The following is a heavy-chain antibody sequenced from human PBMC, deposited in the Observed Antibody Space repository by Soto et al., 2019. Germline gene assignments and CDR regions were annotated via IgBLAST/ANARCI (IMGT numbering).Heavy chain of an antibody. CDR3: ARAYSDAFDI. D-gene: IGHD2-15*01. CDR2: ISSSGSGI. CDR1: GFTFSDYY. V-gene: IGHV3-11*01. Sequence: PGGSLILSCAASGFTFSDYYMTWIRQAPGKGLEWVSYISSSGSGIYYPDSVKGRFTISRDNAKKSLYLQMSSLRAEDTAVYYCARAYSDAFDIWGQGTMVTVSS. J-gene: IGHJ3*02.